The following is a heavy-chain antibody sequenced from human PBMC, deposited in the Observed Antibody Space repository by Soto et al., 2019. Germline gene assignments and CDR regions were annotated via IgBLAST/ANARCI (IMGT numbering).Heavy chain of an antibody. CDR1: GGSVRSHTYH. CDR2: LFYTGST. Sequence: QVQLQESGPGLVKPSETLSLTCTVSGGSVRSHTYHWGWIRQPPGMGLEWIGNLFYTGSTITNPSLKSRLTISVDTSKNQFSLKLTSVTAADTAVYYCARVDYGDYPWFDAWGQGTLVTVSS. D-gene: IGHD4-17*01. V-gene: IGHV4-61*01. J-gene: IGHJ5*02. CDR3: ARVDYGDYPWFDA.